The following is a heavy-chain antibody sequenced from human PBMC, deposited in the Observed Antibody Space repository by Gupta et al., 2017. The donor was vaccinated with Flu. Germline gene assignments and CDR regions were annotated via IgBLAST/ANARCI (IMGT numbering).Heavy chain of an antibody. CDR1: GYSFTGYY. D-gene: IGHD4-17*01. V-gene: IGHV1-2*02. CDR2: INPHSGGT. CDR3: ARPHRTTVTMSYVHH. J-gene: IGHJ1*01. Sequence: QVQLVQSGAAVKKPGASVKVSCKASGYSFTGYYLHWVRQAPRQGLEWMGWINPHSGGTDYAQKFQGRVTLTRDASISTAYMELTGLTSDDTAVYYCARPHRTTVTMSYVHHWGEGTLVTVSS.